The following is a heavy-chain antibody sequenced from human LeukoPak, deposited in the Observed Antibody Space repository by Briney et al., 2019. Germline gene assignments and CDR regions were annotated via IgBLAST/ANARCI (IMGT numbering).Heavy chain of an antibody. V-gene: IGHV1-2*02. J-gene: IGHJ4*02. CDR2: IDPNSGGT. CDR1: VSTFITYY. CDR3: AIGSFGSGGHVPFDH. Sequence: ASVRVSCTSSVSTFITYYINWGRHAPGQGLEWMGWIDPNSGGTNFAQITQGRVTMTRDTSTTTAYMELSSLRSDDTAVYFCAIGSFGSGGHVPFDHWGQGTLVTVSS. D-gene: IGHD3-10*01.